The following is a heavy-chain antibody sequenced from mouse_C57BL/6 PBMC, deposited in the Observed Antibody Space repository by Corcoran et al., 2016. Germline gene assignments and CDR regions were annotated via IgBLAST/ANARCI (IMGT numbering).Heavy chain of an antibody. V-gene: IGHV1-22*01. J-gene: IGHJ1*03. CDR3: ANYYGSSPWYFDV. CDR1: GYTFTDYN. Sequence: EVQLQQSGPELVKPGASVKMYCKASGYTFTDYNMHWVKQSHGKSLAWIGYINPNNGGTSYNQKFKGKATLTVNKSSSTAYMELRSLTSEDSAVYYCANYYGSSPWYFDVWGTGTTVTVSS. D-gene: IGHD1-1*01. CDR2: INPNNGGT.